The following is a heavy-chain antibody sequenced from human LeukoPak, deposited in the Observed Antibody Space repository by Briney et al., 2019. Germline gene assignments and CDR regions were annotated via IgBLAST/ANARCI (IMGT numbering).Heavy chain of an antibody. Sequence: GASVKVSCKASGFTFNGYYVHWVRQAPGQGLEWMGRIHPYSGGSNSAQKFQGRFTMARDMSINTVYMELSGLRSDDTALYYCASAVPAIVIPQNGFDIWGPGTMVTVSS. CDR3: ASAVPAIVIPQNGFDI. CDR1: GFTFNGYY. V-gene: IGHV1-2*06. J-gene: IGHJ3*02. CDR2: IHPYSGGS. D-gene: IGHD1-26*01.